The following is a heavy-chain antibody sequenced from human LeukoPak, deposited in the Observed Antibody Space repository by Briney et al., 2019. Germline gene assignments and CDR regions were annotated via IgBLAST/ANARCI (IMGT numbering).Heavy chain of an antibody. V-gene: IGHV3-23*01. Sequence: GGSLRLSCAASGFTFSSYAMSWVRQAPGKGLEWVSGISGRGGSTYYADSVKGRFTISRDNSKNTLYLQMNSLRVEDTAVYYCAKDLFYGDYPYWYFDLWGRGTLVTVSS. D-gene: IGHD4-17*01. CDR1: GFTFSSYA. J-gene: IGHJ2*01. CDR2: ISGRGGST. CDR3: AKDLFYGDYPYWYFDL.